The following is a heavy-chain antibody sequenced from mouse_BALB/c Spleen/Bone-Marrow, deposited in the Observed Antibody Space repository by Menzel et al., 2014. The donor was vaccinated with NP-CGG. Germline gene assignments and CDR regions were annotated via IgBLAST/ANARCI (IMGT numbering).Heavy chain of an antibody. J-gene: IGHJ4*01. Sequence: VQVVESGAELVKPGASVKLSCKASGYTFTSYYMYWVKQRPGQGLEWIGWIYPGDGSTKYNEKFKGKTTLTADKSSSTAYMLLSSLTSEDSAIYFCARQAMDYWGQGTSVTVSS. CDR2: IYPGDGST. CDR1: GYTFTSYY. V-gene: IGHV1S56*01. CDR3: ARQAMDY.